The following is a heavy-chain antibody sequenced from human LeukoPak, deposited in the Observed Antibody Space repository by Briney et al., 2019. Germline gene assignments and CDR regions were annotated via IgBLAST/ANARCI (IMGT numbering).Heavy chain of an antibody. CDR2: ITDSGGST. Sequence: PGGSLRLSCAACGFTFITYAMTWVRQAPGKGLEWVSGITDSGGSTSYADSVKGRFTISRDNSKNTLYLQMNSLRAEDTAVYYCAKTALGYFYTMDVWGQGTTVTVSS. V-gene: IGHV3-23*01. J-gene: IGHJ6*02. D-gene: IGHD2-21*02. CDR3: AKTALGYFYTMDV. CDR1: GFTFITYA.